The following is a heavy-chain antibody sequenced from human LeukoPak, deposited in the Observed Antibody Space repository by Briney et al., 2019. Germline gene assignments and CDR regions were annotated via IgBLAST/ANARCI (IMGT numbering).Heavy chain of an antibody. Sequence: SETLSVTCTVSGDSISSYYWSWIRQPPGKGVECIGYIYYSGSTNYNPSLKSRVTISVDTPKNQLSLKLSSVTAADTAIYYCARNGGSSWYRWFDPWGQGTLVTVSS. D-gene: IGHD6-13*01. CDR2: IYYSGST. V-gene: IGHV4-59*01. J-gene: IGHJ5*02. CDR3: ARNGGSSWYRWFDP. CDR1: GDSISSYY.